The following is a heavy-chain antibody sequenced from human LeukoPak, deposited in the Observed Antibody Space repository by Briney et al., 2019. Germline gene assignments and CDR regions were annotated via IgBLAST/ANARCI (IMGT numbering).Heavy chain of an antibody. V-gene: IGHV1-8*01. Sequence: ASVKVSCKASGYTFTSYDVNWVRQATGQGLEWMGWMNPNSGNTGYAQKFQGRVTMTRNTSISTAYMELSSLRAEDTAFYYCARVATSQMHGSIDYWGQGTLVTVSS. CDR3: ARVATSQMHGSIDY. J-gene: IGHJ4*02. CDR2: MNPNSGNT. CDR1: GYTFTSYD. D-gene: IGHD2/OR15-2a*01.